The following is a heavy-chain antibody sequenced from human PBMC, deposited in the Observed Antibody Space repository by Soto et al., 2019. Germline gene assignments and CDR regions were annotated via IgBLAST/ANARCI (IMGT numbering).Heavy chain of an antibody. J-gene: IGHJ6*02. V-gene: IGHV2-5*02. CDR3: VQTRCGGDCLEIYSSDAYYGLDV. Sequence: QITLKESGPTLVKPTQTLTLTCTVSGLSLRTTGVGVGWVRQPPGKALERLALLYWDDDKRYSPSLKSRLTITKDISDKQGVLTMTNMDTVDTATYYCVQTRCGGDCLEIYSSDAYYGLDVWGQGTTVTVSS. CDR2: LYWDDDK. CDR1: GLSLRTTGVG. D-gene: IGHD2-21*02.